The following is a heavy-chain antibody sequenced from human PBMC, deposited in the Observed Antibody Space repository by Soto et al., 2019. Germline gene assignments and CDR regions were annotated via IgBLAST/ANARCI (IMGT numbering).Heavy chain of an antibody. CDR2: IWYDGSNK. CDR3: ARDRGYSYGYNWFDP. J-gene: IGHJ5*02. Sequence: QVQLVESGGGVVQPGRSLRLSCAASGFTFSSYGMHWVRQAPGKGLEWVAVIWYDGSNKYYADSVKGRFTISRDNSKNQRYLHMNSLSAEATAVYYCARDRGYSYGYNWFDPWGQGTLVTVSS. CDR1: GFTFSSYG. V-gene: IGHV3-33*01. D-gene: IGHD5-18*01.